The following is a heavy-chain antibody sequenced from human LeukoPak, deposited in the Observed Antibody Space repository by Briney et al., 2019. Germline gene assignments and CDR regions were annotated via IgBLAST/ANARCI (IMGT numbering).Heavy chain of an antibody. D-gene: IGHD2-2*01. J-gene: IGHJ4*02. Sequence: PSETLSLTCAVYGGSFSGYYWSWIRQPPGEGLEWIGEINHSGSTNYNPSLKCRVTISVDTSKNQFSLKLSSVTAADTAVHYCARGYSRPRYCSSTRCPGSPFYYWGQGTLVTVSS. CDR1: GGSFSGYY. CDR2: INHSGST. CDR3: ARGYSRPRYCSSTRCPGSPFYY. V-gene: IGHV4-34*01.